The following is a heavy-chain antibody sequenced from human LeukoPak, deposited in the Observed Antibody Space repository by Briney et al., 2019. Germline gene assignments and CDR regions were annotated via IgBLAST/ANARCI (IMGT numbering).Heavy chain of an antibody. D-gene: IGHD5-18*01. CDR2: ISQNGDS. CDR1: GGSLSFYY. Sequence: PSETLSLTCGVSGGSLSFYYWSWIRQSPGKGLEWIAEISQNGDSNYNMSLKSRVTISLDKSKNQVSLKLNSVTAADTAVYYCAREIRMRGYSYGFDYWGQGTLVTVSS. CDR3: AREIRMRGYSYGFDY. J-gene: IGHJ4*02. V-gene: IGHV4-34*01.